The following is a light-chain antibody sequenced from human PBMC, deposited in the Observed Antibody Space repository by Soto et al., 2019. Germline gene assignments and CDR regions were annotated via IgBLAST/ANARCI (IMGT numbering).Light chain of an antibody. V-gene: IGKV1-5*01. J-gene: IGKJ1*01. Sequence: DIQMTQSPSTLSASVGDRVTITCRASQSISSWLAWYQQKPGKAPKLRIYDASSLERGVPSRFSGSGSGTEFTLSISSLQPDDFATDSCQEYNSYSWSFGHGTKVYIK. CDR2: DAS. CDR1: QSISSW. CDR3: QEYNSYSWS.